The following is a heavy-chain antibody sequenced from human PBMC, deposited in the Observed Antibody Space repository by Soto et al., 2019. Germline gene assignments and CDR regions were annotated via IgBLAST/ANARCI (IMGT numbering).Heavy chain of an antibody. D-gene: IGHD5-18*01. CDR2: ISYDGSNK. CDR1: GFTFSSYA. V-gene: IGHV3-30-3*01. J-gene: IGHJ2*01. CDR3: ARDPLWGTAMVLWYFGL. Sequence: QVQLVESGGGVVQPGRSLRLSCAASGFTFSSYAMHWVRQAPGKGLEWVAVISYDGSNKYYADSVKGRFTISRDKSKNAPYLQVNGLRAEDTAVYYCARDPLWGTAMVLWYFGLWGGGALVTVSS.